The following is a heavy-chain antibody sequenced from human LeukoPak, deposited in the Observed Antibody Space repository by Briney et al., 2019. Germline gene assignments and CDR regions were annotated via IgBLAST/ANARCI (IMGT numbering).Heavy chain of an antibody. J-gene: IGHJ6*02. CDR2: ISYDGSNK. D-gene: IGHD2-2*02. V-gene: IGHV3-30*03. CDR1: GFTFSSYG. CDR3: ARGPSACGSTSCHKGPMDV. Sequence: QGGRSLRLSCAASGFTFSSYGMHWVRQAPGKGLEWVAVISYDGSNKYYADSVKGRFTISRDNSKNTLYLQMNSLRPEDTATYFCARGPSACGSTSCHKGPMDVWGPGTTVTVSS.